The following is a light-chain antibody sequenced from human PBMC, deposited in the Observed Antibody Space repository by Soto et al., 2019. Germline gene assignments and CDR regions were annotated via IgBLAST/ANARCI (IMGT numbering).Light chain of an antibody. CDR1: QGIGDD. Sequence: IQMTQSPSSLAASVGERVTITCRASQGIGDDLGWYPPTQGKAPKRXIYAACSLQSGVLSQFICTGAGPECTRTISSLQPEDVATDFCLQHNSSTVTFGQGTKVDIK. CDR3: LQHNSSTVT. J-gene: IGKJ1*01. CDR2: AAC. V-gene: IGKV1-17*01.